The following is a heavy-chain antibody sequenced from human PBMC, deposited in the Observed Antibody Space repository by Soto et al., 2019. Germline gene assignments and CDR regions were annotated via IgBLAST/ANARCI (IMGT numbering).Heavy chain of an antibody. Sequence: SETLSLTCAVYGGSFSGYYWSWIRQPPGKGLEWIGEINHSGSTNYNPSLKSRVTISVDTSKNQFSLKLSSVTAADTAVYYCARAPLVQQLGSNWFDPWGQGTLVTVSS. CDR1: GGSFSGYY. D-gene: IGHD6-13*01. CDR3: ARAPLVQQLGSNWFDP. V-gene: IGHV4-34*01. J-gene: IGHJ5*02. CDR2: INHSGST.